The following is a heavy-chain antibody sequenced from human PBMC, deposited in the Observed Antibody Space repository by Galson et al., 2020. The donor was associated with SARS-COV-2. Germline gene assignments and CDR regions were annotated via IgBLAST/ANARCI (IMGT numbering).Heavy chain of an antibody. CDR3: ARQITVVVAATGWFDP. Sequence: ETSETLSLTCTVPGGSISSSSYYWGWIRQPPGKGLEWIGSIYYSGSTYYNPSLKSRVTISVDTSKNQFSLKLSSVTAADTAVYYCARQITVVVAATGWFDPWGQGTLVTVSS. D-gene: IGHD2-15*01. J-gene: IGHJ5*02. CDR2: IYYSGST. V-gene: IGHV4-39*01. CDR1: GGSISSSSYY.